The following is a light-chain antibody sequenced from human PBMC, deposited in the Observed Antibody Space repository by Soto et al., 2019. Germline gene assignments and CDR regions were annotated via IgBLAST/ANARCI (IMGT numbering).Light chain of an antibody. CDR3: QQYRTSPPT. V-gene: IGKV3-20*01. Sequence: EIVLTQSPGTLSLSPWERATLSCRASQSFNSIYLAWYQQKPGQAPRLLIYGASSRATGIPDRFSGSGSGTDFTLTISRLEPEDFAVFYSQQYRTSPPTFGQGTKVDIK. J-gene: IGKJ1*01. CDR1: QSFNSIY. CDR2: GAS.